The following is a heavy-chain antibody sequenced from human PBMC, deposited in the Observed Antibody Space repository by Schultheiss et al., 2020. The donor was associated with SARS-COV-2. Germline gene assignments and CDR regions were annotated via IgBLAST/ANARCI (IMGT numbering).Heavy chain of an antibody. CDR3: ARVVRDYGDPNFDY. D-gene: IGHD4-17*01. CDR1: GGSISSYY. Sequence: SETLSLTCTVSGGSISSYYWSWIRQHPGKGLEWIGYIYYSGSTNYNPSLKSRVTMSVDTSKNQFSLKLSSVTAADTAVYYCARVVRDYGDPNFDYWGQGTLVTVSS. CDR2: IYYSGST. J-gene: IGHJ4*02. V-gene: IGHV4-59*12.